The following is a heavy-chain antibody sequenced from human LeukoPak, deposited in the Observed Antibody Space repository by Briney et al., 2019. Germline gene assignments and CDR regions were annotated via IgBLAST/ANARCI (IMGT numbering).Heavy chain of an antibody. J-gene: IGHJ5*02. D-gene: IGHD2-2*01. Sequence: SETLSLTCAISGGSIISGTYSWSWIRQPPGKCLEWIGYICHSGSTYYNPSLKSRVTISVDESKNQFSLKLSSVTATDTAVYYCARAPYCSSTSCYPSWFDPWGQGTPVTVSS. CDR2: ICHSGST. V-gene: IGHV4-30-2*01. CDR1: GGSIISGTYS. CDR3: ARAPYCSSTSCYPSWFDP.